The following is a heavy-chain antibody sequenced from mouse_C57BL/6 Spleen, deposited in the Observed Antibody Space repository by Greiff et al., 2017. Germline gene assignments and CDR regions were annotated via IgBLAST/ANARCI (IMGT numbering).Heavy chain of an antibody. D-gene: IGHD2-1*01. V-gene: IGHV1-7*01. CDR1: GYTFTSYW. J-gene: IGHJ1*03. CDR2: INPSRGYT. CDR3: ASPLYGNHWYFDV. Sequence: VQGVESGAELAKPGASVKLSCKASGYTFTSYWMHWVKQRPGQGLEWIGYINPSRGYTKYNQKFKDKATLTADKSSSTAYMQLSILTYEDSAVYYCASPLYGNHWYFDVWGTGTTVTVSS.